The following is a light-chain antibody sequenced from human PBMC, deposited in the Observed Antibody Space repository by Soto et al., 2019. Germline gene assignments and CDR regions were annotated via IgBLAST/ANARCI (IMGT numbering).Light chain of an antibody. CDR1: QSIADY. CDR2: GAS. CDR3: PQSYNSPQT. Sequence: DVHLTQSPSSLSASIGDRVTITCRASQSIADYLHWYQHKPGRVPKLLVYGASRLQSGVPSRFSGTGSGTDFTLTISSLQPEDFATYYCPQSYNSPQTFGQGTIVAI. V-gene: IGKV1-39*01. J-gene: IGKJ1*01.